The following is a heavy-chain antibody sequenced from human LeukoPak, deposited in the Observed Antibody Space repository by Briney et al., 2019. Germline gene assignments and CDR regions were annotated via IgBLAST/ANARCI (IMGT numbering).Heavy chain of an antibody. D-gene: IGHD2-2*01. Sequence: GSSVKVSCKASGGTFSSYAISWVRQAPGQGLEWMGRIIPIFGTANYAQKFQGRVTITTDESTSTAYMGLSSLRSEDTAVYYCATCGGTSCYGANWFDPWGQGTLVTVSS. CDR3: ATCGGTSCYGANWFDP. V-gene: IGHV1-69*05. CDR1: GGTFSSYA. CDR2: IIPIFGTA. J-gene: IGHJ5*02.